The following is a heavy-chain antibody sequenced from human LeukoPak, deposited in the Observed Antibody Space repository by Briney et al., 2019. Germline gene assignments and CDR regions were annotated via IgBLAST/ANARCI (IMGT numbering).Heavy chain of an antibody. J-gene: IGHJ5*02. Sequence: ASVKVSCKASGYTFTGYYMHWVRQAPGQGLEWMGWINPNSGGTNYAQKFQGWVTMTRDTSISTAYMELSRLRSDDTAVYYCARDHYDILTLYNPWGQGTLVTVSS. CDR2: INPNSGGT. D-gene: IGHD3-9*01. CDR3: ARDHYDILTLYNP. V-gene: IGHV1-2*04. CDR1: GYTFTGYY.